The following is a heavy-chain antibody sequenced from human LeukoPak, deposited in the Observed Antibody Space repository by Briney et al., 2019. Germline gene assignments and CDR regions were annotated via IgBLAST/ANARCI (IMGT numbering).Heavy chain of an antibody. CDR2: ISYDGSNK. CDR1: GFTFSSYG. J-gene: IGHJ3*02. V-gene: IGHV3-30*03. CDR3: ARAFGRTVVVVINAFDI. Sequence: GGSLRLSCAASGFTFSSYGMHWVRQAPGKGLEWVAVISYDGSNKYYADSVKGRFTISRDNSKNTLYLQMNSLRAEDTAVYYCARAFGRTVVVVINAFDIWGQGTMVTVSS. D-gene: IGHD3-22*01.